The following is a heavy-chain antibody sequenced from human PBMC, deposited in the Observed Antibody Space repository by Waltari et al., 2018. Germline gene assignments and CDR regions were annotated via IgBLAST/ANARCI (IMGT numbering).Heavy chain of an antibody. CDR3: ARVYSGSSRWFDP. CDR1: GYSISSGYY. D-gene: IGHD1-26*01. J-gene: IGHJ5*02. Sequence: QVQLQESGPGLVKPSETLSLTCTVSGYSISSGYYWGWLRQPPGKGLEWIGSIYHSGSTYYNPSLKSRVTISVDTSKNQFSLKLSSVTAADTAVYYCARVYSGSSRWFDPWGQGTLVTVSS. V-gene: IGHV4-38-2*02. CDR2: IYHSGST.